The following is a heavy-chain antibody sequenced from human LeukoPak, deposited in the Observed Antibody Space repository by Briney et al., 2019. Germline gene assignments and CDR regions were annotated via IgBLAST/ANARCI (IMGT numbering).Heavy chain of an antibody. CDR1: GFTFNDYG. D-gene: IGHD2-8*02. V-gene: IGHV3-21*01. Sequence: GGSLRLSCAASGFTFNDYGMSWVRQAPGKGLEWVSSISSTSAYIHYADSVKGRFTISRDNVDNVVYLEMNSLGAEDTATYYCARVAVSGPTGWFDSWGQGTLVIVSS. CDR3: ARVAVSGPTGWFDS. CDR2: ISSTSAYI. J-gene: IGHJ5*01.